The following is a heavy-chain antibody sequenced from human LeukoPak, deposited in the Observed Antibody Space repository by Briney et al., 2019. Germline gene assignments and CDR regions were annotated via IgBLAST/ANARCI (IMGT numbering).Heavy chain of an antibody. D-gene: IGHD2-15*01. CDR2: ISGSGGST. CDR1: GFTFSSYA. J-gene: IGHJ4*02. CDR3: AKGRYCSGGSCYPSGPFDY. Sequence: GGPLRLSCAASGFTFSSYAMSWVRQAPGKGLEWVSAISGSGGSTYYADSVKGRFTFSRDNSKNTLYLQMNSLRAEDTAVYYCAKGRYCSGGSCYPSGPFDYWGQGTLVTVSS. V-gene: IGHV3-23*01.